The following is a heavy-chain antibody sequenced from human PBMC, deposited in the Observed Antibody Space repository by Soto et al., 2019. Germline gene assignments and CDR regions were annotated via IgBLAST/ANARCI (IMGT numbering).Heavy chain of an antibody. V-gene: IGHV3-72*01. CDR3: ARISAATSNAFDI. J-gene: IGHJ3*02. CDR2: SRNKPKKYTT. CDR1: GFSFSDHY. Sequence: PGGSLRLSCAGSGFSFSDHYMDWVRQAPGKGLEWVGRSRNKPKKYTTEYATSVKGRFTISRDDSKNSLYLQMNSLKNEDTAVYYCARISAATSNAFDIWGQGTMVTVS. D-gene: IGHD6-13*01.